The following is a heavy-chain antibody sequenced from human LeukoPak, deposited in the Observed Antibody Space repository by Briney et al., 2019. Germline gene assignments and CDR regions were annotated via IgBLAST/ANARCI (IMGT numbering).Heavy chain of an antibody. CDR1: GYTFTSYG. CDR2: IIPIFGTA. J-gene: IGHJ6*03. V-gene: IGHV1-69*05. D-gene: IGHD2-15*01. CDR3: ASFPVYCSGGSCSYYYYRYMDV. Sequence: ASVKVSCKASGYTFTSYGISWVRQAPGQGLEWMGGIIPIFGTANYAQKFQGRVTITTDESTSTAYMELSSLRSEDTAVYYCASFPVYCSGGSCSYYYYRYMDVWGKGTTVTASS.